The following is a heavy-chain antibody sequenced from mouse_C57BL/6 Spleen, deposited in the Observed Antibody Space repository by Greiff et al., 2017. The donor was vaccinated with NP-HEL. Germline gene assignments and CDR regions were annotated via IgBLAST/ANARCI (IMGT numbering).Heavy chain of an antibody. J-gene: IGHJ2*01. CDR2: ISSGGSYT. CDR1: GFTFSSYG. CDR3: ATRYDYGFDD. V-gene: IGHV5-6*01. Sequence: EVMLVESGGDLVKPGGSLKLSCAASGFTFSSYGMSWVRQTPDKRLEWVATISSGGSYTYYPDSVKGRFTISRDNAKNTLYLQMSSLKSEDTAMYYCATRYDYGFDDWDQGTTLTVSS. D-gene: IGHD2-4*01.